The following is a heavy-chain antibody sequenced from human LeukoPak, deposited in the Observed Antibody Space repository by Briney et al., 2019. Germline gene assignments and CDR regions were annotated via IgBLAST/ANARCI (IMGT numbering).Heavy chain of an antibody. CDR1: GFTFSSYA. D-gene: IGHD4-17*01. Sequence: GRSLRLSCAASGFTFSSYAMHWVRQAPGKGLEWVAVISYDGSNKYYADSVKGRFTISRDSSKNTLYLQMNSLRAEDTAVYYCARDLDTVTTSGWFDPWGQGTLVTVSS. V-gene: IGHV3-30*04. CDR3: ARDLDTVTTSGWFDP. CDR2: ISYDGSNK. J-gene: IGHJ5*02.